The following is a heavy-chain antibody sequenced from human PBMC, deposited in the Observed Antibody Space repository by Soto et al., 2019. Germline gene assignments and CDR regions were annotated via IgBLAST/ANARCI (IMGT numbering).Heavy chain of an antibody. J-gene: IGHJ5*02. CDR1: GGTFIYYG. Sequence: QVQLVQSGAEVKRPGSSVKLSCKASGGTFIYYGISWVRQAPGQGLEWMGGIIPIIGPATYAQKFQGRLTITADQSTSTAYMELSSLGSEDTALYYCARDLGTTIAGPPRRETYGGLDPWGQGTLVTVSS. CDR3: ARDLGTTIAGPPRRETYGGLDP. V-gene: IGHV1-69*01. D-gene: IGHD3-22*01. CDR2: IIPIIGPA.